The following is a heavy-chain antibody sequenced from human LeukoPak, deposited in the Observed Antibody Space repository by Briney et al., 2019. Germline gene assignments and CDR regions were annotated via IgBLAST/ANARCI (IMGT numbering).Heavy chain of an antibody. V-gene: IGHV3-30*03. CDR2: ILYDGTNK. D-gene: IGHD3-22*01. CDR3: ARAMNYYDSSGTYYAIPSTY. CDR1: GFTLSSYG. J-gene: IGHJ4*02. Sequence: GGSLRLSCAASGFTLSSYGMHWVRQAPGKGLEWVAVILYDGTNKYYADSVKGRFTISRDNSKNTLYLQMNSLRAEDTAVYYCARAMNYYDSSGTYYAIPSTYWGQGTLVTVSS.